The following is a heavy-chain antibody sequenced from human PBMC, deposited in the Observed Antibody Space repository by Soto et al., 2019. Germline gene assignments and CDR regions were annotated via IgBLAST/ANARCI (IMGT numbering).Heavy chain of an antibody. V-gene: IGHV1-46*01. CDR2: INPSGGST. Sequence: DSVKVSCKASGYTFTNYYIHWVRQAPGQGLEWMGMINPSGGSTSYTRRFQGRVTLTRDTSTSTVYMELSSLRSEDTAVYYCARESQSSGWSWFDYWGQGPLVTVSS. CDR1: GYTFTNYY. J-gene: IGHJ4*02. D-gene: IGHD6-19*01. CDR3: ARESQSSGWSWFDY.